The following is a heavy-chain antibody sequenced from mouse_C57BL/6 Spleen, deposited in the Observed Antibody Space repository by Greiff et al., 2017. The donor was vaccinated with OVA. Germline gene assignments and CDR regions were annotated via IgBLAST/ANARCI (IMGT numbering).Heavy chain of an antibody. Sequence: QVQLQQSGPELVKPEASVKISCKASGYAFSSSWMNWVKQRPGKGLEWIGRIYPGDGDTNYNGKFKGKATLTADKSSSTAYMQLSSLTSEDSAVYFCARGWTVVGPYYAMDYWGQGTSVTVSS. V-gene: IGHV1-82*01. CDR1: GYAFSSSW. D-gene: IGHD1-1*01. CDR3: ARGWTVVGPYYAMDY. CDR2: IYPGDGDT. J-gene: IGHJ4*01.